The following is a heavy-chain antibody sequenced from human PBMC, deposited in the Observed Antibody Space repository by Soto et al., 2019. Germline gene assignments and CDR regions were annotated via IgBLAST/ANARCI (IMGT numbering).Heavy chain of an antibody. CDR3: TKDQWVVGYVHYYYGMDV. Sequence: QVQLQESGPGLVKPSGTLSLTCAVSGGSISSSNWWSWVRQPPGKGLEWIGEIYQSGSTNYNPSLASRVPISLDRSSNQFSLTLTSASVEDTAVDYCTKDQWVVGYVHYYYGMDVWGHGTTVTGSS. J-gene: IGHJ6*02. CDR2: IYQSGST. CDR1: GGSISSSNW. D-gene: IGHD6-19*01. V-gene: IGHV4-4*02.